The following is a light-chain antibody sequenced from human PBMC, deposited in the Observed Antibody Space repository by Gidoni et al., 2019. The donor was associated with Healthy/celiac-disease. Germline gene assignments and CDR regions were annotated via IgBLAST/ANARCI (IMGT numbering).Light chain of an antibody. CDR3: QQYNSYSLT. Sequence: DIQITQSPSTLSASVGDRVTLTCRASQSISSWLAWYQQKPGKAPKLLIYDASSLESGVPSRFSGSGSGTEFTLTISSLQPDDFATYYCQQYNSYSLTFGGGTKVEIK. CDR2: DAS. V-gene: IGKV1-5*01. CDR1: QSISSW. J-gene: IGKJ4*01.